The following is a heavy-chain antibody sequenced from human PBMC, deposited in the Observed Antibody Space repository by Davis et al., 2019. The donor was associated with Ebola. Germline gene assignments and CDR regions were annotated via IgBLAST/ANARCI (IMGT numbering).Heavy chain of an antibody. CDR1: GFTFSRHA. D-gene: IGHD3-9*01. J-gene: IGHJ4*02. CDR2: ISYDGTNK. CDR3: ARDRDVLTGYPSYYFDS. V-gene: IGHV3-30-3*01. Sequence: GESLKISCAASGFTFSRHAMHWVRQAPGKGLEWVAIISYDGTNKYYKKSVEGRFTISRDDSENTLFLQMNTLRDEDTAVYYCARDRDVLTGYPSYYFDSWGQGTLVTVSS.